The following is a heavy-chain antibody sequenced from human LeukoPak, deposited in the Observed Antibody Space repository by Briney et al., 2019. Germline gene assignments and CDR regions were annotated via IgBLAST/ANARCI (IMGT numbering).Heavy chain of an antibody. Sequence: PSGTLSLTCAVYGGSFSGYYWSWIRQPPGKGLEWIGEINHSGSTNYNPSLKSRVTISVDTSKNQFSLKLSSVTAADTAVYYCARLYIAAAGLIDYWGQGTLVTVSS. CDR3: ARLYIAAAGLIDY. J-gene: IGHJ4*02. CDR2: INHSGST. CDR1: GGSFSGYY. D-gene: IGHD6-13*01. V-gene: IGHV4-34*01.